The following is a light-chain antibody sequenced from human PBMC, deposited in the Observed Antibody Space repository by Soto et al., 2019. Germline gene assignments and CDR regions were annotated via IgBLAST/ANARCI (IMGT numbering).Light chain of an antibody. CDR3: QQCYSPPWT. CDR1: QSVLVSSMHANC. Sequence: DIVMTPSPASLAVSLGERAAIQCKSSQSVLVSSMHANCLGWYQQKPGQPPKLLIYWASTRASGVPDRFSGSGSGTDFTLTITNLQAEDVALDDCQQCYSPPWTFGQGTKVEIK. J-gene: IGKJ1*01. CDR2: WAS. V-gene: IGKV4-1*01.